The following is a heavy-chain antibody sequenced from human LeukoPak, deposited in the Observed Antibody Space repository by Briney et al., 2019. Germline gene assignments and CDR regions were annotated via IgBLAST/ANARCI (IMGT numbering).Heavy chain of an antibody. Sequence: PGGSLRLSCAASGFTFSSYGMGWVRQAPGKGLEWVSGISNRGSGTYYADSVKGRFTISRDNSKNTLYLQMNSLRAEDTALYYCAKGNIAELPVAPYYWGQGTLVTVSS. J-gene: IGHJ4*02. CDR3: AKGNIAELPVAPYY. V-gene: IGHV3-23*01. D-gene: IGHD2-2*01. CDR2: ISNRGSGT. CDR1: GFTFSSYG.